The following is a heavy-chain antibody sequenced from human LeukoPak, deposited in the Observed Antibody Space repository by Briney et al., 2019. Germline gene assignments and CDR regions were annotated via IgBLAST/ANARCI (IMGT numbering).Heavy chain of an antibody. CDR1: GYTFTGYY. Sequence: ASVKVSCKASGYTFTGYYMHWVRQAPGQGLEWMGWINPNSGGTNYAQKFQGGVTMTRDTSISTAYMELSRLRSDDTAVYYCARASDYYDSSGYYWGSYYYMDVWGKGTTVTVSS. D-gene: IGHD3-22*01. CDR3: ARASDYYDSSGYYWGSYYYMDV. CDR2: INPNSGGT. V-gene: IGHV1-2*02. J-gene: IGHJ6*03.